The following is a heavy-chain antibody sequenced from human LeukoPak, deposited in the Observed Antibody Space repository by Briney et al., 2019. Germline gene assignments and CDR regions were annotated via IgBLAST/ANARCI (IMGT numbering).Heavy chain of an antibody. D-gene: IGHD6-19*01. CDR2: IYPSGST. Sequence: KTSETLSLTCTVSGGSISSGSYYWSWIRQPAGKGLEWIGRIYPSGSTNYNPSLKSRVTMSVDTSTNQFSLRLSSVTAADTAMYYCVRSGGYGLIDYWGQGTLVTVSS. J-gene: IGHJ4*02. CDR3: VRSGGYGLIDY. CDR1: GGSISSGSYY. V-gene: IGHV4-61*02.